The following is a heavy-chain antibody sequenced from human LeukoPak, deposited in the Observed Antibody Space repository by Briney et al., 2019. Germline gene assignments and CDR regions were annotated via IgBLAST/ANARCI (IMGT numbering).Heavy chain of an antibody. CDR2: IYYSGST. CDR1: GGSISSYY. J-gene: IGHJ4*02. V-gene: IGHV4-59*01. D-gene: IGHD3-3*01. Sequence: SETLSLTCTVSGGSISSYYWSWIRQPPGKGLEWIGYIYYSGSTNYNPSLKSRVTISVDTSKNQFSLKLSSVTAADTAVSYCARQEDFWSGYYIDYWGQGTLVAVSS. CDR3: ARQEDFWSGYYIDY.